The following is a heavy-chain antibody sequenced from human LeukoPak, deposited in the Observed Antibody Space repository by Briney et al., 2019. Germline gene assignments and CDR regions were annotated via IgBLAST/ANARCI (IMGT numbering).Heavy chain of an antibody. V-gene: IGHV1-18*01. CDR3: ARDTQIVVVITTYAFDI. CDR2: IIAYNGNT. Sequence: ASVKVSCKASVYTFTSYGISWVRQAPGQGLEWMGWIIAYNGNTNYSQKLQGRVTMTTDTSTSTAYMEVRSMRSDDTAVYYCARDTQIVVVITTYAFDIWGQGTMVTVSS. J-gene: IGHJ3*02. CDR1: VYTFTSYG. D-gene: IGHD3-22*01.